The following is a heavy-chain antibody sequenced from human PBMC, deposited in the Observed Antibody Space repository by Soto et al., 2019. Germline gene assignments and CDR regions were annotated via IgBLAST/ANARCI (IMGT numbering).Heavy chain of an antibody. CDR3: AHRPAYDISTGYYPFDY. D-gene: IGHD3-9*01. CDR1: GGSFSIGGFY. J-gene: IGHJ4*02. CDR2: IYYSEST. Sequence: SETLSLTCTVSGGSFSIGGFYWSWIRQHPGTGLEWIGYIYYSESTYYNPSLQSRVTISIDTSKNQFSLKLNSVTAADTATYYCAHRPAYDISTGYYPFDYWGQGSLVTVSS. V-gene: IGHV4-31*03.